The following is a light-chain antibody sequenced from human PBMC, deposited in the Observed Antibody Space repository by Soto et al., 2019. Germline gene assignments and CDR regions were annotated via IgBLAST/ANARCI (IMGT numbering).Light chain of an antibody. J-gene: IGKJ2*01. CDR3: QQYGGSPYT. V-gene: IGKV3-20*01. Sequence: EIVLTQSPGTLSLSPGERATLSCRASQSVSSNYLAWYQQKPGQAPRLLIHGASSRATGIPDRFSGSGSGTVFTLTISRLEPEDFAVYYCQQYGGSPYTFGQGTELEI. CDR1: QSVSSNY. CDR2: GAS.